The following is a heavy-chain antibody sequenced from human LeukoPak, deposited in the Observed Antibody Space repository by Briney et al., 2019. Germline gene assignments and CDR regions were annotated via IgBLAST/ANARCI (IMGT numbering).Heavy chain of an antibody. CDR3: AKSQEDDSSGYYYSNFDY. CDR2: ISGSDGRT. Sequence: GRSLRLACAASGFTFRTYPMSWVREAPGKGLQWVSAISGSDGRTAYADSVKGRFTISRDNSKNTLYLQMNSLRVEDTAVYYCAKSQEDDSSGYYYSNFDYWGQGTLVTVSS. CDR1: GFTFRTYP. J-gene: IGHJ4*02. V-gene: IGHV3-23*01. D-gene: IGHD3-22*01.